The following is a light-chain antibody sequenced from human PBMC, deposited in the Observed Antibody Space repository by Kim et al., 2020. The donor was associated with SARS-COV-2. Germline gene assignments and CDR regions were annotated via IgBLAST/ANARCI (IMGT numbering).Light chain of an antibody. CDR3: QQYYSTPPT. CDR2: WAS. V-gene: IGKV4-1*01. CDR1: QSVLYNSNKENY. J-gene: IGKJ3*01. Sequence: DIVMTQSPDSLAVSLGERATFNCKSSQSVLYNSNKENYLAWYQQKPGQAPMLLIYWASTRESGVPDRFIGSGSGTDFTLTISSLQAEDVAVYFCQQYYSTPPTLGPGTKWISN.